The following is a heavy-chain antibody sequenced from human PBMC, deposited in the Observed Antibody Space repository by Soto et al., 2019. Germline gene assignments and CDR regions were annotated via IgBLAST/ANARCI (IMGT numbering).Heavy chain of an antibody. CDR2: IYYSGST. D-gene: IGHD1-1*01. V-gene: IGHV4-61*01. CDR1: GGSVSSSSYY. J-gene: IGHJ4*02. CDR3: AIGERYVSRKGFGY. Sequence: SETLSLTCTVSGGSVSSSSYYWSWIRQPPGKGLEWIGDIYYSGSTNYNPSLKSRVTISVDTSKNQCSLNLSSVTAAATAVYGCAIGERYVSRKGFGYLGQGALVNVSA.